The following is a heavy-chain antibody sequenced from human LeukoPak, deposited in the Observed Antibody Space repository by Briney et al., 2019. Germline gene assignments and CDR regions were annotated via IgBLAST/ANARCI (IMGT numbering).Heavy chain of an antibody. J-gene: IGHJ4*02. Sequence: VGSLRLSCAASVFTFSVYYMSWIRQAPGGGGEWVSYISRSGRTIYYTHSVKGRFTSSRDNAKNSLYLQMNSLRAEDTAVYYCAREAGYSSSTSCYKAAIDYWGQGTLVTVSS. V-gene: IGHV3-11*01. D-gene: IGHD2-2*02. CDR1: VFTFSVYY. CDR3: AREAGYSSSTSCYKAAIDY. CDR2: ISRSGRTI.